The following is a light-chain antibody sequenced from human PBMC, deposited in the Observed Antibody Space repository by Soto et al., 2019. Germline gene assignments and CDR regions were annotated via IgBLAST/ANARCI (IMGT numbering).Light chain of an antibody. CDR3: QSYDSSLSEDVV. V-gene: IGLV1-40*01. Sequence: QSVLTQPPSVSGAPGQRVKISCTGSSSNIGAGYDVHWYQQVPGTAPKLLIYANTNRPSGVPERFSDSKSGTSASLAITGLHAEDEADYYCQSYDSSLSEDVVFGGGTKLTVL. CDR1: SSNIGAGYD. CDR2: ANT. J-gene: IGLJ2*01.